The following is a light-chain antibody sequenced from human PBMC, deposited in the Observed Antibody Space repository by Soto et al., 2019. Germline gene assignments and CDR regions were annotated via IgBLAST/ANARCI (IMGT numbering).Light chain of an antibody. CDR2: GAS. J-gene: IGKJ1*01. CDR1: QSVSSSY. Sequence: EIVLTQSPGTLSLSPGERATLSCRASQSVSSSYLAWYQQNRGQAPRLLIYGASSRAPGIPDRFGGSGSGTDLTLTISRLEPEDFAVYYCQQYGSSRWTFGQGTKVDIK. V-gene: IGKV3-20*01. CDR3: QQYGSSRWT.